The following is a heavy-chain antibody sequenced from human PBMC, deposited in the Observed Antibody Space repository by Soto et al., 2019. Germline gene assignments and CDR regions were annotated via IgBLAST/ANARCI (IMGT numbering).Heavy chain of an antibody. J-gene: IGHJ5*02. D-gene: IGHD6-19*01. V-gene: IGHV3-30-3*01. CDR1: GFTFSSYA. CDR2: ISYDGSKK. CDR3: ARDFDRRYSSDWS. Sequence: GGSLRLSCAASGFTFSSYAMHWVRQAPGKGLKWVAVISYDGSKKYYADSVKGRFTISRDNSKNTLYLQMNSLRAEDTAVYYCARDFDRRYSSDWSWGQGTLVPVPQ.